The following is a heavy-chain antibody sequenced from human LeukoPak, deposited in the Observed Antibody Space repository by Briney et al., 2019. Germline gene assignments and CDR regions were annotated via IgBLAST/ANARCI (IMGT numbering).Heavy chain of an antibody. V-gene: IGHV4-31*03. J-gene: IGHJ4*02. CDR1: GGSISSGGYY. Sequence: SQTLSLTCTVSGGSISSGGYYWSWIRQHPGKGLEWIGYIYYSGSTYYNPSLKSRVTISVDTSKNQFSLKLRSVTAADTAVYYCAREWHHVFDYWGQGNLVTVSS. D-gene: IGHD5-12*01. CDR3: AREWHHVFDY. CDR2: IYYSGST.